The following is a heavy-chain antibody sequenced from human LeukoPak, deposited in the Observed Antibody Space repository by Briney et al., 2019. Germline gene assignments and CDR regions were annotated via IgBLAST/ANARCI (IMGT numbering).Heavy chain of an antibody. CDR3: ASSAGFWSGYYDYYYMDV. D-gene: IGHD3-3*01. V-gene: IGHV4-4*09. CDR1: GGSISSYY. J-gene: IGHJ6*03. Sequence: PSETLSLTCTVSGGSISSYYGSWIRQPPGKGLEWIGYIYTSGSTNYNPSLKSRVTISVDTSKNQFSLKLSSVTAADTAVYYCASSAGFWSGYYDYYYMDVWGKGTTVTVSS. CDR2: IYTSGST.